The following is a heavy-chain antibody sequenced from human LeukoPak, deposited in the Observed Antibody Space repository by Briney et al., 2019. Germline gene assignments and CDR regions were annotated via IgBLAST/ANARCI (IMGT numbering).Heavy chain of an antibody. V-gene: IGHV3-20*04. CDR3: ARDAPDRYNWNDVTDY. CDR2: INWNGGST. D-gene: IGHD1-20*01. Sequence: PGGSLRLSCAASGFTFDDYGMSWVRQAPGKGLEWVSGINWNGGSTGYANSVKGRFTISRDNAKNSLYLQMNSLRAEDTALYYCARDAPDRYNWNDVTDYWGQGTLVTVSS. CDR1: GFTFDDYG. J-gene: IGHJ4*02.